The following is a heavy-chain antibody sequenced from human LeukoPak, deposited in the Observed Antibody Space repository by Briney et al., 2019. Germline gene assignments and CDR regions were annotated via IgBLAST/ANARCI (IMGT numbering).Heavy chain of an antibody. CDR3: ARKSASGNYPLDY. CDR1: EFTFSSYG. J-gene: IGHJ4*02. V-gene: IGHV3-23*01. Sequence: GGSLRLSCVASEFTFSSYGMSWVRQAPGKGLEWVSAISGSGGYTYYADSVKGRFTISRDNSKNTLYLQMNSLRAEDTALYYCARKSASGNYPLDYWGQGTLVTVSS. CDR2: ISGSGGYT. D-gene: IGHD3-10*01.